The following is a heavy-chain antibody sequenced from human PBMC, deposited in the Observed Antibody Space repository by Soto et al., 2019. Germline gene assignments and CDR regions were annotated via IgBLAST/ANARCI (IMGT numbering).Heavy chain of an antibody. CDR2: IIPISGTA. CDR1: GGTFSSYA. V-gene: IGHV1-69*01. J-gene: IGHJ6*02. CDR3: ARSQGSSTSLELYYYYYYGMDV. D-gene: IGHD2-2*01. Sequence: QVQLVQSGAEVKKPGSSVKVSCKASGGTFSSYAISWVRQAPGQGLEGMGGIIPISGTANYAQKVQGRVTITADESTSTAYMELSSLRSEDTAVYYCARSQGSSTSLELYYYYYYGMDVWGQGTTVTVSS.